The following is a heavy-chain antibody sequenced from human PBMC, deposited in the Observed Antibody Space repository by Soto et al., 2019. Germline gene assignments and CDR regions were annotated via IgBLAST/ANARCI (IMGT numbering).Heavy chain of an antibody. V-gene: IGHV3-11*06. CDR1: GFTFSDYY. D-gene: IGHD3-22*01. Sequence: QVQLVESGGGLVKPGGSLTLSCAASGFTFSDYYMSWIRQAPGKGLEWLSYISGSSDNTNYADSVKGRFTISRDNAKKSLYLEMNSLRAEDTAVYYCATITMMTWGQGTLVTVSS. J-gene: IGHJ5*02. CDR2: ISGSSDNT. CDR3: ATITMMT.